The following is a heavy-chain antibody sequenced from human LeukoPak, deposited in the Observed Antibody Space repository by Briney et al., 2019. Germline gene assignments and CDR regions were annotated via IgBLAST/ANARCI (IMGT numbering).Heavy chain of an antibody. V-gene: IGHV1-2*02. CDR3: ARDSHSSGWYVPDY. CDR2: INPNSGGT. D-gene: IGHD6-19*01. CDR1: GYTFTDYY. Sequence: ASVKVSCKASGYTFTDYYMHWVRQAPGQGLEWMGWINPNSGGTDYAQKFQGRVTMTGDTSISTAYMELSSLTSDDTAVYYCARDSHSSGWYVPDYWGQGTLVTVSS. J-gene: IGHJ4*02.